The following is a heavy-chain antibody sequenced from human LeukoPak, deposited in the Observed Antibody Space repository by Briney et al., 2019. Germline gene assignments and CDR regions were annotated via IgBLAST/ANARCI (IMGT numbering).Heavy chain of an antibody. Sequence: SETLSLTCTVSGGSISSYYWSWIRQPAGKGLEWIGRIYTSGSTNYNPSLKSRVTMSVDTSKNQFSLKLSSVTAADTAVYYCAREQYDYVWGSYRPARIDYWGQGTLVTVSS. CDR2: IYTSGST. CDR1: GGSISSYY. D-gene: IGHD3-16*02. CDR3: AREQYDYVWGSYRPARIDY. V-gene: IGHV4-4*07. J-gene: IGHJ4*02.